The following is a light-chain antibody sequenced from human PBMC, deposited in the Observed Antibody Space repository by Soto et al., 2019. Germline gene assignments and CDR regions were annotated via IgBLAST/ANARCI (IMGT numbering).Light chain of an antibody. Sequence: QSVLTQPPSASGTPGQRVTISCSGSSSNIGSNTVNWYQQLPGTAPKLLIYSNNQRPSGVPDRFSGSKSGTSASLAISGLQADDEAEYFCSAYGGTKNWGVFGGGTKLTVL. J-gene: IGLJ3*02. V-gene: IGLV1-44*01. CDR1: SSNIGSNT. CDR3: SAYGGTKNWGV. CDR2: SNN.